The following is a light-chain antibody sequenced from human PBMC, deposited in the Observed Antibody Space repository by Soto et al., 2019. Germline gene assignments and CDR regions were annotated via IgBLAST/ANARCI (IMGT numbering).Light chain of an antibody. CDR3: AVWDDSLNGVV. V-gene: IGLV1-36*01. CDR1: SSNVGNNA. J-gene: IGLJ2*01. CDR2: YDD. Sequence: QSVLTQPPSVSEAPRQRVTISCSGSSSNVGNNAVNWYQQLPGKAPKPLIYYDDLLPSGVSDRFSGSKSGTSASLAISGLQSEDEADYYCAVWDDSLNGVVFGGGTRLTVL.